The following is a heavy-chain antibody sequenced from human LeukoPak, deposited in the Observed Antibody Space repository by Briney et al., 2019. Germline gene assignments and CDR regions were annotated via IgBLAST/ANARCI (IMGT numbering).Heavy chain of an antibody. CDR1: GASMTNYY. D-gene: IGHD3-9*01. Sequence: SETLSLNCTVSGASMTNYYWSWIRQPPGKGLGWIAYIYSDGSPQYNLSLRRRVIISIDTSQNRFSLRLSSVTAADTAVYYCVRHTGRYFQVWGQGTLVTVSS. CDR2: IYSDGSP. J-gene: IGHJ4*02. CDR3: VRHTGRYFQV. V-gene: IGHV4-59*08.